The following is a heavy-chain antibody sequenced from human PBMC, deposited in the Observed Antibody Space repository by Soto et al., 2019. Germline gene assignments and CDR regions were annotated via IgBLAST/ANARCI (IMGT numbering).Heavy chain of an antibody. Sequence: PSETLSLTCTVSGGSISSGGYYWSWIRQHPGKGLEWIGYIYYSGSTYYNPSLKSRVTIPVDTSKNQFSLKLSSVTAADTAVYYCARGHAMGAFDIWGQGTMVTVSS. J-gene: IGHJ3*02. V-gene: IGHV4-31*03. CDR3: ARGHAMGAFDI. D-gene: IGHD2-2*01. CDR1: GGSISSGGYY. CDR2: IYYSGST.